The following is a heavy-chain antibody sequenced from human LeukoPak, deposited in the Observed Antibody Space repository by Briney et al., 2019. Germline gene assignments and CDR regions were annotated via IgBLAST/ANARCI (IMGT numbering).Heavy chain of an antibody. CDR2: ISAYNGKT. CDR3: ARGRYCSSTSCQSSAFDI. J-gene: IGHJ3*02. CDR1: GYTFTSYG. Sequence: ASVKVSCKASGYTFTSYGISWVRQAPGQGLEWMGWISAYNGKTNYAQKLQGRVTMTKDTSTSTAYMELRSLRSDDTAVYYCARGRYCSSTSCQSSAFDIWGQGTMVTVSS. D-gene: IGHD2-2*01. V-gene: IGHV1-18*01.